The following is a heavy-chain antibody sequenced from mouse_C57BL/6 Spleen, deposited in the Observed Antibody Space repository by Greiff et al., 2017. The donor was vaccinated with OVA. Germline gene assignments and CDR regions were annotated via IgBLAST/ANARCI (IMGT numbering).Heavy chain of an antibody. V-gene: IGHV5-17*01. CDR1: GFTFSDYG. Sequence: EVKLMESGGGLVKPGGSLKLSCAASGFTFSDYGMHWVRQAPEKGLEWVAYISSGSSTIYYADTVKGRFTISRDNAKNTLFLQMTSLRSEDTARYYCARQDWDSLFAYWGQGTLVTVSA. CDR3: ARQDWDSLFAY. J-gene: IGHJ3*01. CDR2: ISSGSSTI. D-gene: IGHD4-1*01.